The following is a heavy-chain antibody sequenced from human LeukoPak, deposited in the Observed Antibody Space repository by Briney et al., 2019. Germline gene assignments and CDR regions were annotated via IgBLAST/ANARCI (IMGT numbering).Heavy chain of an antibody. J-gene: IGHJ5*02. Sequence: ASVKVSCKASGYTFTSYDINWVRQATGQGLEWMGWMNPNSGNTGYAQKFQGRVTMTRNTSISTAYMELNSLRSEDTAVYYCARGSMITMVRGVIKDPNWFDPWGQGTLVTVSS. CDR2: MNPNSGNT. V-gene: IGHV1-8*01. CDR1: GYTFTSYD. D-gene: IGHD3-10*01. CDR3: ARGSMITMVRGVIKDPNWFDP.